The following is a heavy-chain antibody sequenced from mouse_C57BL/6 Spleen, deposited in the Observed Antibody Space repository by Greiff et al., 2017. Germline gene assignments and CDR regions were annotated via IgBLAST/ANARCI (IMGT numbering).Heavy chain of an antibody. CDR3: AREGSSY. V-gene: IGHV1-85*01. CDR2: IYPRDGST. CDR1: GSTFTSSD. Sequence: QVQLQQSGPELVKPGASVRWSCKASGSTFTSSDINWVKQRPGQGLEWIGWIYPRDGSTKYNGKFKGKATLTVDTSSSTAYMELHSLTSEDSAVYFCAREGSSYWGQGTTLTVSS. J-gene: IGHJ2*01. D-gene: IGHD1-1*02.